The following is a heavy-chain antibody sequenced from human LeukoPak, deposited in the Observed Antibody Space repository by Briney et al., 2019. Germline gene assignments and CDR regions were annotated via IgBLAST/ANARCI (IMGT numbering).Heavy chain of an antibody. D-gene: IGHD3-22*01. CDR1: GGTFSSYA. CDR2: IIPILGIA. CDR3: ARLTHDYYDSSGYSMGHDY. Sequence: ASVKVSCKASGGTFSSYAISWVRQAPGQGLEWMGRIIPILGIANYAQKFRGRVTITADKSTSTAYMELSSLRSEDTAVYYCARLTHDYYDSSGYSMGHDYWGQGTLVTVSS. J-gene: IGHJ4*02. V-gene: IGHV1-69*04.